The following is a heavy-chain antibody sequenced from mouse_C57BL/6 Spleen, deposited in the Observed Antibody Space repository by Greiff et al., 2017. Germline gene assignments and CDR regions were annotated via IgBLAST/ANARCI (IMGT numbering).Heavy chain of an antibody. Sequence: EVKLVESGGGLVQPKGSLKLSCAASGFSFNTYAMNWVRQAPGQGLEWVARLRSKSNNYATYYADSVKDRFTIARDYSASMLYLQMNNLKTEDTAMYYCVRPYDCYYDAMDYWGQGTSVTVSS. CDR1: GFSFNTYA. V-gene: IGHV10-1*01. D-gene: IGHD2-3*01. J-gene: IGHJ4*01. CDR3: VRPYDCYYDAMDY. CDR2: LRSKSNNYAT.